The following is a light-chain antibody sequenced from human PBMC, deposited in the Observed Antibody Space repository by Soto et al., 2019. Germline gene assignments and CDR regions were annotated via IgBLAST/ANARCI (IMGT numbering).Light chain of an antibody. CDR2: STN. V-gene: IGLV8-61*01. CDR1: SGSVSTGYY. Sequence: QTVVTQEPSFSVSPGGTVTLTCGLSSGSVSTGYYPSWYQQTPGQAPRTLIYSTNTRSSGVPDRFSGSILGNNAALTITGAQAYDESDYYCVLYMGSGISVFGGGTQLTVL. J-gene: IGLJ2*01. CDR3: VLYMGSGISV.